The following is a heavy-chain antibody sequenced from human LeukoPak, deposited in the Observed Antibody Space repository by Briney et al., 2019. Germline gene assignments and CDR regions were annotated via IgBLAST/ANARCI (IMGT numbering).Heavy chain of an antibody. CDR3: ARDPRSSGYCSGGSCSDWFDP. D-gene: IGHD2-15*01. CDR1: GGSASRGSYY. J-gene: IGHJ5*02. Sequence: SETLSLTCTVSGGSASRGSYYWSWIRQPPGKGLEWIGYIYYSGSTNYNPSLKSRVTISVDTSKSQFSLKLSSVTAADTAVYYCARDPRSSGYCSGGSCSDWFDPWGQGTLVTVSS. V-gene: IGHV4-61*01. CDR2: IYYSGST.